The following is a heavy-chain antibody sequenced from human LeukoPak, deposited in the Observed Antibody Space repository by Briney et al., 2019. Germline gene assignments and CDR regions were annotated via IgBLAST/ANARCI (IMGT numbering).Heavy chain of an antibody. D-gene: IGHD3-10*01. CDR3: ARDPFSSGSY. J-gene: IGHJ4*02. CDR1: GFTLSNYW. CDR2: ISSTSSYI. Sequence: GGSLRLSCAASGFTLSNYWVHWVRQAPGKGLEWVSSISSTSSYIHYADSVKGRFTISRDNAKNSLFLQMNSLRAEDTAVYYCARDPFSSGSYWGQGTLVTVSS. V-gene: IGHV3-21*01.